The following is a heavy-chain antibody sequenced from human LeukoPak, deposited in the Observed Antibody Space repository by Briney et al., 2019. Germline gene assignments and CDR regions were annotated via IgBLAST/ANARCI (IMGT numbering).Heavy chain of an antibody. Sequence: SVKVSCKASGCTFSNHAISWVRQAPGQGLEWMGVIIPISGTANYAQKFQGRVTITADASTSTVYMELSSLTSDDTAVYYCARWAGDSSAWYPALFDYWGQGTLVTVSS. J-gene: IGHJ4*02. CDR3: ARWAGDSSAWYPALFDY. V-gene: IGHV1-69*13. CDR1: GCTFSNHA. CDR2: IIPISGTA. D-gene: IGHD6-13*01.